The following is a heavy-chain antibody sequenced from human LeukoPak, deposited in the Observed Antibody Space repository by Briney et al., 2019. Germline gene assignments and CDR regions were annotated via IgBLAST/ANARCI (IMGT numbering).Heavy chain of an antibody. CDR1: GFTFSSYS. Sequence: GGSLRLSCAASGFTFSSYSMNWVRQAPGKGLEWVSSISSSSSYIYYADSVKGRFTISRDNAKNSLYLQMNSLRAEDTAVYYCARDLRAVAGKDYYYGMDVWGQGTTVTVSS. D-gene: IGHD6-19*01. V-gene: IGHV3-21*01. J-gene: IGHJ6*02. CDR2: ISSSSSYI. CDR3: ARDLRAVAGKDYYYGMDV.